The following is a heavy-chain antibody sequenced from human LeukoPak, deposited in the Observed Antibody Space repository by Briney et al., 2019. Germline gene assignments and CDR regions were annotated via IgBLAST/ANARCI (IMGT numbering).Heavy chain of an antibody. D-gene: IGHD6-6*01. CDR2: IRSKAYGGTT. V-gene: IGHV3-49*04. Sequence: PGGSLRLYCTASGFTFGDYAMSWVRQAPGKGLEWVGFIRSKAYGGTTEYAASVKGRFTISRDDSKSIAYLQMNSLKTEDTAVYYCTRDQGIVPSPGDYWGQGTLVTVSS. CDR1: GFTFGDYA. J-gene: IGHJ4*02. CDR3: TRDQGIVPSPGDY.